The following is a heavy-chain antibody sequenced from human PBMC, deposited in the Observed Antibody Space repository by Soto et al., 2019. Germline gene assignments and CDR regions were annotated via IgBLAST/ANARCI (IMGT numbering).Heavy chain of an antibody. J-gene: IGHJ3*02. CDR3: ALGSWSAETFDI. V-gene: IGHV1-69*02. Sequence: QVQLVQSGAEVKKPGSSVKVSCKASGGTFNIYTIIWLRQAPGQGLEWMGRIIPLLAITNYAQRFQDRVTITADTSTSTAYMDLSSLTSEDTAVYYCALGSWSAETFDIWGQGTLVTVSS. CDR1: GGTFNIYT. CDR2: IIPLLAIT. D-gene: IGHD6-13*01.